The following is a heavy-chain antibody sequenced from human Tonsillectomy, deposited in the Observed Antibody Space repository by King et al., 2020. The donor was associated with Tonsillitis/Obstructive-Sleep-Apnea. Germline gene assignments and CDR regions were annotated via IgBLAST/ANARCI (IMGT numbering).Heavy chain of an antibody. D-gene: IGHD1-26*01. CDR2: SYPADSDT. CDR1: GYSFTNYW. V-gene: IGHV5-51*01. CDR3: ARLEMRAATKSFAI. Sequence: VQLVESGAEVKKPGESLKISCKGSGYSFTNYWLGWVRQMPGKGLEWMGFSYPADSDTRYSPSFQGQVTISADKSISTAYLQWSSLKASDTAIYYCARLEMRAATKSFAILVQGTMVTVSS. J-gene: IGHJ3*02.